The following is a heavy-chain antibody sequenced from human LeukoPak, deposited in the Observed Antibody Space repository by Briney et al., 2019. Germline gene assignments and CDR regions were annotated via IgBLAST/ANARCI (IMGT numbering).Heavy chain of an antibody. CDR1: GGSISSYY. J-gene: IGHJ6*02. Sequence: SETLSLTCTVSGGSISSYYWSWIRQPPGKGLEWIGYIYYSGSTNYNPSLKSRVTISVDTSKNQFSLKLSSVTAADTAAYYCARDPTVPSSYYYGMDVWGQGTTVTVSS. V-gene: IGHV4-59*01. CDR3: ARDPTVPSSYYYGMDV. D-gene: IGHD4-17*01. CDR2: IYYSGST.